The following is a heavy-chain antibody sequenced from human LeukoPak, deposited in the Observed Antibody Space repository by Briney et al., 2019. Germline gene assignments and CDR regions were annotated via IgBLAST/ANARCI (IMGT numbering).Heavy chain of an antibody. CDR2: INPNSGGT. CDR1: GYTFTGYY. V-gene: IGHV1-2*02. Sequence: GASVKVSCRASGYTFTGYYMHWVRQAPGQGLEWMGWINPNSGGTNYAQKFQGRVTMTRDTSISTAYMELSRLRSDDTAVYYCTAVRWDYYDSSGYYGLDYWGQGTLVTVSS. J-gene: IGHJ4*02. D-gene: IGHD3-22*01. CDR3: TAVRWDYYDSSGYYGLDY.